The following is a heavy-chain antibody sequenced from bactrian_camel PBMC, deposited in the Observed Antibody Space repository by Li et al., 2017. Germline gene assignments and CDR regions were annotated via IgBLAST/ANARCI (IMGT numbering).Heavy chain of an antibody. V-gene: IGHV3S54*01. J-gene: IGHJ6*01. D-gene: IGHD3*01. CDR1: ASAYHDNS. CDR3: AAEGTWSTYGLVPGDFGT. Sequence: HVQLVESGGGSVQAGGSLKLSCTASASAYHDNSMAWFRQAPGEDREGVAAIYTADGTTYYADSVKGRFTISQDNAKNTVYLQMNNLQPEDTAMYYCAAEGTWSTYGLVPGDFGTWGQGTQVTVS. CDR2: IYTADGTT.